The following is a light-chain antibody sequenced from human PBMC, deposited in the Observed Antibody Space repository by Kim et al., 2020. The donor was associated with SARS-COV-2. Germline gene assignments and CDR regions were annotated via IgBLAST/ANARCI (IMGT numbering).Light chain of an antibody. V-gene: IGKV3-15*01. J-gene: IGKJ5*01. Sequence: EILMTQSPATLSVSPGERATLSCRASQSVSTSLAWYQQKPGQAPRLLIYGAFTRATGIPGRFSGSGSGTEFTLTISSLQSGDFAVYYCQQYNNWPPSITFGQGTRLEIK. CDR1: QSVSTS. CDR3: QQYNNWPPSIT. CDR2: GAF.